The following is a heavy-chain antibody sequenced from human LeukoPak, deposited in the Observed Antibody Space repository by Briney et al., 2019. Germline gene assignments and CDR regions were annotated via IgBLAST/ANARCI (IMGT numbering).Heavy chain of an antibody. V-gene: IGHV4-39*01. Sequence: SETLSLTCTVSGGSISSSSYYWGWIRQPPGKGLEWIGSIYHSGSTYYNPSLKSRVIISVDTSKNQFSLKLSSVTAADTAVYYCARGGYGRANWFDPWGQGTLVTVSS. CDR2: IYHSGST. CDR3: ARGGYGRANWFDP. D-gene: IGHD5-18*01. J-gene: IGHJ5*02. CDR1: GGSISSSSYY.